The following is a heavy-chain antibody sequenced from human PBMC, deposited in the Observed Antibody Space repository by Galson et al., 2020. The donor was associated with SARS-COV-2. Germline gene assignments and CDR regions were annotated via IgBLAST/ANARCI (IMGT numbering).Heavy chain of an antibody. Sequence: SETLSLTCAVSGYSINNDYYWGWIRQPPGKGLEWIGSLYHSGSTYYNPSLKSRVTISLDTSKNQFSLKLSSVTAADTAVYYCARPLWLGTDAFDVWGQGTMVTVSS. CDR3: ARPLWLGTDAFDV. CDR1: GYSINNDYY. D-gene: IGHD3-10*01. V-gene: IGHV4-38-2*01. CDR2: LYHSGST. J-gene: IGHJ3*01.